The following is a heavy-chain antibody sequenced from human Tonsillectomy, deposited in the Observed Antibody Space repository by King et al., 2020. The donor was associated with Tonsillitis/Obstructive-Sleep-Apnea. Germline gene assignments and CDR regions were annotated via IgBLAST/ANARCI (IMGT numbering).Heavy chain of an antibody. CDR1: GFTFSSYS. CDR3: ARDRDELSWILGPPDDY. CDR2: ISSSSSTI. V-gene: IGHV3-48*02. J-gene: IGHJ4*02. Sequence: ETQLVQSGGGLVQPGGSLRLSCAASGFTFSSYSMNWVRQAPGKGLEWVSYISSSSSTIYYADSVKGRFTISRDNAKNSLYLQMNSLRDEDTAVYYCARDRDELSWILGPPDDYWGQGTLVTVSS. D-gene: IGHD7-27*01.